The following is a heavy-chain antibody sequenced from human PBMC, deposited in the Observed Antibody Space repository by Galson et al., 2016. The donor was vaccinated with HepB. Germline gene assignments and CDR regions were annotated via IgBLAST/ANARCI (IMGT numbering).Heavy chain of an antibody. CDR2: VSGSGGST. V-gene: IGHV3-23*01. D-gene: IGHD1-14*01. CDR1: GFTFSSYA. CDR3: AKAPPDYYNYYYGMDV. Sequence: SLRLSCAASGFTFSSYAMSWVRQAPGKGLEWVSAVSGSGGSTYYADSVKGRFTISRDNSKNTLYLQMNSLRAEDTAVYYCAKAPPDYYNYYYGMDVWGQGTTVTVSS. J-gene: IGHJ6*02.